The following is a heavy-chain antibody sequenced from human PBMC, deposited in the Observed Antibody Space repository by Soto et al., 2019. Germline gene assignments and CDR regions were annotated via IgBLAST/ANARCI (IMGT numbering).Heavy chain of an antibody. D-gene: IGHD4-17*01. CDR1: GDSISSGAYS. Sequence: HLQLQESGSGLVRPSQTLSLTCAVSGDSISSGAYSWGWIRQPPGKGLEWFGYIYARGSTYYNPSLRSRVTLSVDSSENQCSMNLSSVTAADTAVYFCARTRDYGGSTGSNWFDPWGQGTLVTVSS. J-gene: IGHJ5*02. CDR2: IYARGST. CDR3: ARTRDYGGSTGSNWFDP. V-gene: IGHV4-30-2*01.